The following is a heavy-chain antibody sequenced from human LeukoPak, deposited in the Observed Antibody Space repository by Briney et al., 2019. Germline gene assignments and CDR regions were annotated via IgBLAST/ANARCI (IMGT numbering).Heavy chain of an antibody. D-gene: IGHD4-23*01. CDR2: ISSSGSTI. J-gene: IGHJ6*02. V-gene: IGHV3-11*01. CDR1: GFTFSDYY. CDR3: ARDQLPVGTVVTPYCGMDV. Sequence: GGSLRLSCAASGFTFSDYYMSWIRQAPGKGLEWVSYISSSGSTIYYADSVKGRFTISRDNAKNSLYLQMNSLRAEDTAVYYCARDQLPVGTVVTPYCGMDVWGQGTTVTVSS.